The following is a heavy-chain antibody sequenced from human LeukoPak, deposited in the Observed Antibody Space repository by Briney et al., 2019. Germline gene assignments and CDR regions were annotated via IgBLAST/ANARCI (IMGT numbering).Heavy chain of an antibody. Sequence: PGGSLRLSCAASGFTFSSYSMNWVRQAPGKGLEWVSSISSSSSYIYYADSVKGRFTISRDNAKNSLYLQMNSLRAENTAVYYCAKYTMVRGVISPPFDYWGQGTLVTVSS. V-gene: IGHV3-21*04. D-gene: IGHD3-10*01. CDR1: GFTFSSYS. J-gene: IGHJ4*02. CDR3: AKYTMVRGVISPPFDY. CDR2: ISSSSSYI.